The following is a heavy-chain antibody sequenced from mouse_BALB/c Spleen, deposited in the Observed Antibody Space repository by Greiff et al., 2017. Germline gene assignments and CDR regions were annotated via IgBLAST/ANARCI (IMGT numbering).Heavy chain of an antibody. D-gene: IGHD1-1*01. CDR2: IWSGGST. CDR3: ARWVVATDYAMDY. V-gene: IGHV2-2*02. Sequence: VQLVESGPGLVQPSQSLSITCTVSGFSLTSYGVHWVRQSPGKGLEWLGVIWSGGSTDYNAAFISRLSISKDNSKSQVFFKMNSLQANDTAIYYCARWVVATDYAMDYWGQGTSVTVSS. J-gene: IGHJ4*01. CDR1: GFSLTSYG.